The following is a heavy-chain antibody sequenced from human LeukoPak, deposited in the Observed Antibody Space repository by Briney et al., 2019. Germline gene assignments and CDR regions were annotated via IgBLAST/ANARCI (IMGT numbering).Heavy chain of an antibody. J-gene: IGHJ4*02. CDR1: GFTFSSYA. CDR2: ISGSGGST. V-gene: IGHV3-23*01. D-gene: IGHD3-9*01. Sequence: GGSLRLSCAASGFTFSSYAMSWVRQAPGKGLEWVSAISGSGGSTYYADSVKGRLTISRDNSKNTLYLQMNSLRAEDTAVYYCAKTEGYFDFRLYFDYWGQGTLVTVSS. CDR3: AKTEGYFDFRLYFDY.